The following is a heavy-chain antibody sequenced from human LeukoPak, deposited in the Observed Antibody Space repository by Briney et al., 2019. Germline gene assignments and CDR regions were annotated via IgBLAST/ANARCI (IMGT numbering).Heavy chain of an antibody. J-gene: IGHJ3*02. V-gene: IGHV4-61*08. CDR2: IYYSGST. CDR3: ARGHYDFWSGYRPDAFDI. CDR1: GGSISSGDYY. D-gene: IGHD3-3*01. Sequence: SQTLSLTCTVSGGSISSGDYYWSWIRQPPGKGLEWIGYIYYSGSTNYNPSLKSRVTISVDTSKNQFSLKLSSVTAADTAVYYCARGHYDFWSGYRPDAFDIWGQGTMVTVSS.